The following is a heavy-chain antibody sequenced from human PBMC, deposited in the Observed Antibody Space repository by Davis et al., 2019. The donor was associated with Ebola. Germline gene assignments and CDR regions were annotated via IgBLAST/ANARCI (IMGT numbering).Heavy chain of an antibody. CDR1: GFTFGNYG. J-gene: IGHJ4*02. CDR2: ISGSGITT. V-gene: IGHV3-23*01. CDR3: AKNRQVSSGWYSVDYFDH. Sequence: GGSLRLSCAASGFTFGNYGLSWVRQAPGKGLEWVSGISGSGITTYSADSVKGRFTLSRDNSKNTLSLQMNSLRAEDTAVYYCAKNRQVSSGWYSVDYFDHWGQGTLVTVSS. D-gene: IGHD6-19*01.